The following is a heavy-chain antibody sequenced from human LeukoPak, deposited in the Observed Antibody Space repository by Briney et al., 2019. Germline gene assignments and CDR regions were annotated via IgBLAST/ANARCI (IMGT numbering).Heavy chain of an antibody. J-gene: IGHJ4*02. Sequence: SETLSLTCTVSGYSISSGFYWGWIRQPPGKGLEWIGSINHSGSTNYNPSLKSRVTISVDTSKNQFSLKLSSVTAADTAVYYCARHLNGPIGGTPYFDYWGQGTLVTVSS. V-gene: IGHV4-38-2*02. D-gene: IGHD1-26*01. CDR1: GYSISSGFY. CDR2: INHSGST. CDR3: ARHLNGPIGGTPYFDY.